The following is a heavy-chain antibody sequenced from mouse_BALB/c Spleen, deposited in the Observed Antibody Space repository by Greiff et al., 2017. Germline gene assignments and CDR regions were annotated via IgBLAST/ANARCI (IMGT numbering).Heavy chain of an antibody. D-gene: IGHD1-1*01. CDR1: GFTFSSYA. Sequence: EVKLMESGGGLVKPGGSLKLSCAASGFTFSSYAMSWVRQTPEKRLEWVASISSGGSTYYPDSVKGRFTISRDNARNILYLQMSSLRSEDTAMYYCARDGGLTTVVPHYFDYWGQGTTLTVSS. V-gene: IGHV5-6-5*01. CDR2: ISSGGST. J-gene: IGHJ2*01. CDR3: ARDGGLTTVVPHYFDY.